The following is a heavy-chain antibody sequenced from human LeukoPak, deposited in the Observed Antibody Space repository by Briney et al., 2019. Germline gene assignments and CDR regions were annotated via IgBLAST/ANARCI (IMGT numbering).Heavy chain of an antibody. Sequence: PGGSLRLSCAASGFTFSSYAMSWVRQAPGKGLEWVAVIWYDGSNKYYADSVKGRFTISRDNSKNTLYLQMNSLRAEDTAVYYCAKGNSARDYYYYYMDVWGKGTTVTVSS. CDR2: IWYDGSNK. V-gene: IGHV3-33*06. D-gene: IGHD3-10*01. CDR3: AKGNSARDYYYYYMDV. J-gene: IGHJ6*03. CDR1: GFTFSSYA.